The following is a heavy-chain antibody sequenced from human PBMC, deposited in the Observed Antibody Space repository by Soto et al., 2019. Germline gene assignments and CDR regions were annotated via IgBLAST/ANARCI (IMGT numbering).Heavy chain of an antibody. CDR1: GFTFSSYS. Sequence: GGSLRLSCAASGFTFSSYSMNWVRQAPGKGLEWVSSISSSSSYIYYADSVKGRFTISRDNAKNSLYLQMNSLRAEDTAVYYCAREGLRYFDWLFAAPDYWGQGTLVTVSS. CDR2: ISSSSSYI. V-gene: IGHV3-21*01. D-gene: IGHD3-9*01. CDR3: AREGLRYFDWLFAAPDY. J-gene: IGHJ4*02.